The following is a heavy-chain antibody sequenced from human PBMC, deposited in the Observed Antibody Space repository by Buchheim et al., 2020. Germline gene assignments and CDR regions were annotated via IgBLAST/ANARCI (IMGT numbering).Heavy chain of an antibody. D-gene: IGHD5-24*01. J-gene: IGHJ4*02. Sequence: QVQLQQWGAGLLKPSETLSLTCAVYGGSFSGYYWSWIRQPPGKGLEWIGEIHHSGSTNYNPSLKSLVTVSGDTSKHPFSLKLKYVTAADTAVFFCARVRRVRVSPIHYFVYWGQGTL. V-gene: IGHV4-34*01. CDR1: GGSFSGYY. CDR3: ARVRRVRVSPIHYFVY. CDR2: IHHSGST.